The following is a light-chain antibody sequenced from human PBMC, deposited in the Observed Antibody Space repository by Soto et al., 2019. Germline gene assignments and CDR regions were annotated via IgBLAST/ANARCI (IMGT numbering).Light chain of an antibody. V-gene: IGKV3-15*01. CDR1: QSVSIY. CDR3: QQYDNWPLT. J-gene: IGKJ1*01. Sequence: EIVMTQSPASLSVSPGESATLSCRASQSVSIYLAWLQQKPGQAPRLLIYGASTRATVVPARFSGSGSWTEFTLTISSLQSEDFACYYCQQYDNWPLTFGQGTKVEIK. CDR2: GAS.